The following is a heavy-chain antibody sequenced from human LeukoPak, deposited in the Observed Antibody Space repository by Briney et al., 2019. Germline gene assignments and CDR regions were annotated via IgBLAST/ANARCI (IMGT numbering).Heavy chain of an antibody. CDR2: IYYSGST. D-gene: IGHD3-9*01. Sequence: PSETLPLICTVSGGSISSYYWSWIRQPPGKGLEWIGYIYYSGSTNYNPSLKSRVTISVDTSKNQFSLKLSSVTAADTAVYYCARLGPFKRPTYYDILTGYYRAHIDYWGQGTLGTVSS. V-gene: IGHV4-59*01. CDR1: GGSISSYY. J-gene: IGHJ4*02. CDR3: ARLGPFKRPTYYDILTGYYRAHIDY.